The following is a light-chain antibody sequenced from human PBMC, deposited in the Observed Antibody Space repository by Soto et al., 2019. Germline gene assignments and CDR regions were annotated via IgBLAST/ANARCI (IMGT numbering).Light chain of an antibody. CDR2: GAS. J-gene: IGKJ1*01. V-gene: IGKV3-20*01. CDR3: QHYGSSPGT. Sequence: EIVLTQSPGTLSLSPGERATLSCRASQSVSSSYLAWYQQKPGQAPRLLIYGASSRATGIPDRFSGSGSGTDFTLTISRLEPVDFAVYYCQHYGSSPGTFGQGTKVEIK. CDR1: QSVSSSY.